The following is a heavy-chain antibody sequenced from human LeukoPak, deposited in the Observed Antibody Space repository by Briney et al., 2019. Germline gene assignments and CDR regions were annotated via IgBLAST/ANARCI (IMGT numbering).Heavy chain of an antibody. V-gene: IGHV1-69*13. D-gene: IGHD3-22*01. J-gene: IGHJ5*02. CDR1: GGTFSSYA. CDR2: IIPIFGTA. Sequence: ASVKVSCKASGGTFSSYAISWVRQAPGQGLEWMGGIIPIFGTANYAQKFQGRVTITADESTSTAYMELSSLRSEDTAVYYRAARTRYDSSRTRWFDPWGQGTLVTVSS. CDR3: AARTRYDSSRTRWFDP.